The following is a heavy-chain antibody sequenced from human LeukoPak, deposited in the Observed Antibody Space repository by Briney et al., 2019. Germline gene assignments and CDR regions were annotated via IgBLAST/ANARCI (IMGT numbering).Heavy chain of an antibody. CDR1: GYSFTSYW. CDR3: ARPSAGYCSGGSCYSGYYYGMDV. CDR2: IYPGDSDT. J-gene: IGHJ6*02. D-gene: IGHD2-15*01. V-gene: IGHV5-51*01. Sequence: GESLKISCKGSGYSFTSYWIGWVRQMPGKGLEWMGIIYPGDSDTRYSPSFQGQVTISADKSISTAYLQWSSLKASDTAMYYCARPSAGYCSGGSCYSGYYYGMDVWGQGTTVTVSS.